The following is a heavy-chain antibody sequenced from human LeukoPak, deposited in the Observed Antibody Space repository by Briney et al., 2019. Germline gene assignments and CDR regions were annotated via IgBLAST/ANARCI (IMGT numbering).Heavy chain of an antibody. CDR1: GFTFSSYG. V-gene: IGHV3-30*02. Sequence: AGGSLRLSCAASGFTFSSYGMHWVRQAPGKGLEWVAFIRYDGSNKYYADSVKGQFTISRDNSKNTLYLQMNSLRAEDTAVYYCAKDHRGPYPLPYYFDYWGQGTLVTVSS. CDR3: AKDHRGPYPLPYYFDY. CDR2: IRYDGSNK. J-gene: IGHJ4*02. D-gene: IGHD3-10*01.